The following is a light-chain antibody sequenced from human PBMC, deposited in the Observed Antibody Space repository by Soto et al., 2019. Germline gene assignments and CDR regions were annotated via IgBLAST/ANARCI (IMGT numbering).Light chain of an antibody. CDR1: SGHSSYA. Sequence: QPVLTQSPSASASLGASVKLTCTLSSGHSSYAIAWHQQQPEKGPRYLMKLNSDGSHSKGDGIPDRFSGSSSGGERYLTISSLQSEDEADYYCQTWGTGIRVFVGGTKLTVL. V-gene: IGLV4-69*01. CDR2: LNSDGSH. CDR3: QTWGTGIRV. J-gene: IGLJ2*01.